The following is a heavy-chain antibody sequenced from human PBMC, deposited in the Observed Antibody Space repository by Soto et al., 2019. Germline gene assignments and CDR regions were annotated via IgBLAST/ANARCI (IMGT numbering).Heavy chain of an antibody. J-gene: IGHJ6*02. CDR2: IYYSGST. V-gene: IGHV4-39*01. D-gene: IGHD6-13*01. Sequence: SETLSLTCTISGGSISSISYYWGWIRQPPGQGLEWIGSIYYSGSTYYNPSLKSRVTISVDTSKNQFSLKLSSVTAADTAVYYCARLPREYSSSWYWYYYYYGMDVWGQGTTVT. CDR3: ARLPREYSSSWYWYYYYYGMDV. CDR1: GGSISSISYY.